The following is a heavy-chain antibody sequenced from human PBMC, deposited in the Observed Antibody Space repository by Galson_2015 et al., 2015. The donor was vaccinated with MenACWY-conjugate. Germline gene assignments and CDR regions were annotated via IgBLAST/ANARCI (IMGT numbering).Heavy chain of an antibody. J-gene: IGHJ5*02. CDR3: ARAKAARPYNWFDP. D-gene: IGHD6-6*01. CDR1: GFTFSSYG. V-gene: IGHV3-33*01. Sequence: SLRLSCAASGFTFSSYGMHWVRQAPGKGLEWVAVIWYDGSNKYYADSVKGRLTISRDNSKNTLYLQMNSLRAEDTAVYYCARAKAARPYNWFDPWGQGTLVTVSS. CDR2: IWYDGSNK.